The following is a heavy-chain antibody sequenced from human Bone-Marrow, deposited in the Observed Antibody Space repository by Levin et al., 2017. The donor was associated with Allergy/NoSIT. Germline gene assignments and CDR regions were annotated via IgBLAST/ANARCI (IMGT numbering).Heavy chain of an antibody. CDR1: GFTFSSYA. V-gene: IGHV3-30-3*01. CDR2: ISYDGSNK. CDR3: ASKDYGDYQYYYGMDV. D-gene: IGHD4-17*01. Sequence: GESLKISCAASGFTFSSYAMHWVRQAPGKGLEWVAVISYDGSNKYYADSVKGRFTISRDNSKNTLYLQMNSLRAEDTAVYYCASKDYGDYQYYYGMDVWGQGTTVTVSS. J-gene: IGHJ6*02.